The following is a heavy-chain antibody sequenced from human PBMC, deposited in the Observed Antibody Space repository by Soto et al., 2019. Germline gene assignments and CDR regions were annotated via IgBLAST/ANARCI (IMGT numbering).Heavy chain of an antibody. J-gene: IGHJ4*02. D-gene: IGHD2-15*01. CDR1: KSIFTGYG. Sequence: PGGSLRLSCAASKSIFTGYGMHWVRQTPGKGLEWVAVIRFDGTDEHYADSVKGRFTISRDNSKNMLYLQMNSLRVEDTALYYCAKFACWAGGSCSVYFDYWGQGALVTVSS. CDR3: AKFACWAGGSCSVYFDY. CDR2: IRFDGTDE. V-gene: IGHV3-30*02.